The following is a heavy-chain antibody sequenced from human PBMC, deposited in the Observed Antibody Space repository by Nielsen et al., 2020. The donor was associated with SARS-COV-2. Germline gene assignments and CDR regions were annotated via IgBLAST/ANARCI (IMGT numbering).Heavy chain of an antibody. CDR2: INPNSGGT. CDR3: AAVDTAMVTQGPYYYYGMDV. CDR1: GYTFTSYG. Sequence: ASVKVSCKASGYTFTSYGISWVRQAPGQGLEWMGWINPNSGGTNYAQKFQGRVTMTRDTSISTAYMELSRLRSDDTAVCYCAAVDTAMVTQGPYYYYGMDVWGQGTTVTVSS. J-gene: IGHJ6*02. V-gene: IGHV1-2*02. D-gene: IGHD5-18*01.